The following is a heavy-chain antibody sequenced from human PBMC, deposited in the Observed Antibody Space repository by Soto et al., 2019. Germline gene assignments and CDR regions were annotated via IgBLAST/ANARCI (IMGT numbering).Heavy chain of an antibody. V-gene: IGHV3-23*01. CDR2: IGASDGST. D-gene: IGHD6-6*01. CDR1: GFTFSTYA. CDR3: SKEGSTSYAFFDY. Sequence: EVQLLESGGGLVQPGGSLRLSCAASGFTFSTYAMSLVRQAPGKGLEWVSAIGASDGSTQYADSVKGRLTISRDNSRNTLYLQMNSLRAEDTAVYYCSKEGSTSYAFFDYWGQGTLVTVSS. J-gene: IGHJ4*02.